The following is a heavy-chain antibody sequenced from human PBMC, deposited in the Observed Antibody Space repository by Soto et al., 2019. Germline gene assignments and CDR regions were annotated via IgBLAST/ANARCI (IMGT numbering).Heavy chain of an antibody. J-gene: IGHJ4*02. D-gene: IGHD2-2*01. V-gene: IGHV3-30-3*01. CDR3: ARVPATDRPIYFDY. CDR2: ISYDGSNK. CDR1: GFTFSSYA. Sequence: GGSLRLSCAASGFTFSSYAMHWVRQAPGKGLEWVAVISYDGSNKYYADSVKGRFTISRDNSKNTLYLQMNSLRAEDTAVYYCARVPATDRPIYFDYWGQGTLVTVSS.